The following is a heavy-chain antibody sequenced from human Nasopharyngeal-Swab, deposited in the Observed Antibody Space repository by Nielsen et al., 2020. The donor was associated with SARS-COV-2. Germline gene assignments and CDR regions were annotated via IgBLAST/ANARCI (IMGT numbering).Heavy chain of an antibody. V-gene: IGHV1-18*01. J-gene: IGHJ4*02. D-gene: IGHD6-19*01. CDR2: ISAYNGNT. CDR3: ARDSSFPQWLGLFDY. Sequence: GESLKISCKGSGYSFTSYGISWVRQAPGQGLEWMGWISAYNGNTNYAQKLQGRVTMTTDTSTSTAYMELRSLRSDDTAVYYCARDSSFPQWLGLFDYWGQGTLVTVSS. CDR1: GYSFTSYG.